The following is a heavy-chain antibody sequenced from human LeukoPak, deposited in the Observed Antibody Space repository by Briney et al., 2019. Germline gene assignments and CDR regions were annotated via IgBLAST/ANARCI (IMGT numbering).Heavy chain of an antibody. Sequence: GASVKVSCKASGYTFTSYGISWVRQAPGQGLEWMGWISAYNGNTNYAQKLQGRVTMTTDTSTSTAYMELRSLRSDDTAVYYCARDRAYRVFTAMATGGDYWGQGTLVTVSS. CDR1: GYTFTSYG. CDR3: ARDRAYRVFTAMATGGDY. V-gene: IGHV1-18*01. D-gene: IGHD5-18*01. J-gene: IGHJ4*02. CDR2: ISAYNGNT.